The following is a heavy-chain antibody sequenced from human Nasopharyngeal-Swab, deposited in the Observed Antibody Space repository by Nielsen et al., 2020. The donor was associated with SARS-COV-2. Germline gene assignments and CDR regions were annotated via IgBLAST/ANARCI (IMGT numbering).Heavy chain of an antibody. CDR2: IYYSGST. V-gene: IGHV4-59*01. J-gene: IGHJ3*02. Sequence: GSLRLSCTVSGGSISSYYWSWIRQPPGKGLEWIGYIYYSGSTNYNPSLKSRVTISVDTSKNQFSLKLSSVTAADTAVYYCARAGVGGAFEIWGQGTMVTVSS. D-gene: IGHD3-16*01. CDR1: GGSISSYY. CDR3: ARAGVGGAFEI.